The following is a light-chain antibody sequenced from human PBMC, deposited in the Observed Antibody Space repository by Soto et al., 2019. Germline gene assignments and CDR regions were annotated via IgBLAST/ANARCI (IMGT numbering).Light chain of an antibody. CDR3: SSYTSSSTYV. Sequence: QSSLAQPSSVSGSPGQSITISCTGTGSYVGGYDYVSWYQHHPGKAPKVMIYEVTNRPSGVSNRFSGSKSGNTASLTISGLLDEDEADYYCSSYTSSSTYVFGTGTKVTVL. V-gene: IGLV2-14*01. CDR1: GSYVGGYDY. CDR2: EVT. J-gene: IGLJ1*01.